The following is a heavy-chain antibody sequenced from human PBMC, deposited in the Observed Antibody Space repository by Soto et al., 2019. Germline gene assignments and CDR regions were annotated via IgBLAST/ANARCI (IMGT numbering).Heavy chain of an antibody. Sequence: EVQLVQSGAEVKKPGESLKISCKGSGYIFTNYWIGWVRQMPGKGLEWMGIVYPGDSDTRYSPSFQGQVTISADKSITTAYLQWSSLKASDSAIYYCARRSFYDSNNFYASSDFWGQGTLVTVSS. V-gene: IGHV5-51*01. CDR2: VYPGDSDT. D-gene: IGHD3-22*01. CDR3: ARRSFYDSNNFYASSDF. J-gene: IGHJ4*02. CDR1: GYIFTNYW.